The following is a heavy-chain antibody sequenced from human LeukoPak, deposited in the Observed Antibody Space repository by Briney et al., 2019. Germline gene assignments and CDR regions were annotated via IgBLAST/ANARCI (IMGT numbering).Heavy chain of an antibody. CDR3: ARDSIAVAGNYCYYGMDV. Sequence: SETLSLTCTISGGSISSYYWSWIRQPAGKGLEWIGRIYTSGSTNYNPSLKSRVTMSVDTSKNQFSLKLSSVTAADTAVYYCARDSIAVAGNYCYYGMDVWGQGTTVTVSS. D-gene: IGHD6-19*01. CDR2: IYTSGST. CDR1: GGSISSYY. J-gene: IGHJ6*02. V-gene: IGHV4-4*07.